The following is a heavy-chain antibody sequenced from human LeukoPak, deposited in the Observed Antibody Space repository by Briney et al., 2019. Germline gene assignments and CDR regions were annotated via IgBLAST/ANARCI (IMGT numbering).Heavy chain of an antibody. CDR2: IYYSGST. D-gene: IGHD3-10*01. CDR3: ARDLFNRAAFDI. J-gene: IGHJ3*02. CDR1: GGSISSSSYY. Sequence: PSETLSLTCTVSGGSISSSSYYWGWIRQPPGKGLEWIGSIYYSGSTYYNPSLKSRVTISVDTSKNQFSLKLSSVTAADTAVYYCARDLFNRAAFDIWGQGTMVTVSA. V-gene: IGHV4-39*07.